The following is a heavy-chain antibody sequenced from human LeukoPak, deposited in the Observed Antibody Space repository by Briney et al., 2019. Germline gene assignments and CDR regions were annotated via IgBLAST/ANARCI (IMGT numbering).Heavy chain of an antibody. D-gene: IGHD3-22*01. CDR1: GGSISSYY. CDR3: ARVLGYYDSRAFDI. Sequence: SETLSLTCTVSGGSISSYYWSWIRQPPGKGLEWIGYIYYSGSTNYNPSLKSRVTISADTSKNQFSLKLSSVTAADTAVYYCARVLGYYDSRAFDIWGQGTMVTVSS. V-gene: IGHV4-59*01. CDR2: IYYSGST. J-gene: IGHJ3*02.